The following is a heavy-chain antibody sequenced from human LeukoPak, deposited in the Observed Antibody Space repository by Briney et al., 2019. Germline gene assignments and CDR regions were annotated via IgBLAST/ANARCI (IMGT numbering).Heavy chain of an antibody. CDR3: ARGLGSSWYSYFDY. V-gene: IGHV4-59*08. Sequence: KPSETLSLTCTVSGGSISSYYWSWIRQPPGKGLEWIGYIYYSGSTNYNPSLKSRLTIPVDTSKNQFSLKLSSVTAANTAVYYCARGLGSSWYSYFDYWGQGTLVTVSS. J-gene: IGHJ4*02. CDR1: GGSISSYY. CDR2: IYYSGST. D-gene: IGHD6-13*01.